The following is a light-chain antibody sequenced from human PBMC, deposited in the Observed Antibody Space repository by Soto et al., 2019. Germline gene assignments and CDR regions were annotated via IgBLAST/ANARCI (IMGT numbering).Light chain of an antibody. J-gene: IGLJ1*01. CDR2: GNS. CDR3: QSYDSSLSAFYV. V-gene: IGLV1-40*01. CDR1: SSNIGAGYD. Sequence: QSLLTQPPSVSGAPWQRVTISCTGSSSNIGAGYDVHWYQQLPGTAPKLLIYGNSNRPSGVPDRFSGSKSGTSASLAITGLQAEDEADYYCQSYDSSLSAFYVFGTGTKVPVL.